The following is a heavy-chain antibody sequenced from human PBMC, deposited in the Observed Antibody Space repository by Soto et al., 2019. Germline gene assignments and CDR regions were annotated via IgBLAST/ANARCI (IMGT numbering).Heavy chain of an antibody. Sequence: PSETLSLTCTVSGDSMSSSYYWGWVRQPPGKGLECIGAVYYTGFTYYNPSLKSRLTISLDTSKNQFSLRLSSVTAADTAIYYCARLPVVVIALGYFDPWGPGTLVTVSS. CDR3: ARLPVVVIALGYFDP. CDR1: GDSMSSSYY. J-gene: IGHJ5*02. V-gene: IGHV4-39*01. D-gene: IGHD2-21*01. CDR2: VYYTGFT.